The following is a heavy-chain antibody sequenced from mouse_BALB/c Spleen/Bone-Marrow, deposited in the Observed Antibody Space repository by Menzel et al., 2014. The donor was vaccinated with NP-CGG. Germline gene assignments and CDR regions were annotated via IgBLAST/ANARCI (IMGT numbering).Heavy chain of an antibody. D-gene: IGHD4-1*01. Sequence: EVQGVESGGGLVQPGGSLKLSCATSGFTFSDYYMYWVRQTPEKRLEWVAYITKGGGSTYYPDIVKGRFTISRDNAKNPLYLQMTRLKSEDTAMYYCARQLAYAMDYWGQGTSVTVSS. CDR2: ITKGGGST. V-gene: IGHV5-12*02. J-gene: IGHJ4*01. CDR3: ARQLAYAMDY. CDR1: GFTFSDYY.